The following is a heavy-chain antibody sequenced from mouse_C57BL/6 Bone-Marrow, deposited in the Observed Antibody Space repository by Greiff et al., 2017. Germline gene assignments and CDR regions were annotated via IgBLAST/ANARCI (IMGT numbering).Heavy chain of an antibody. CDR3: VRRDYYGHWYCDV. J-gene: IGHJ1*03. V-gene: IGHV10-3*01. Sequence: EVMLVESGGGLVQPKGSLKLSCAASGFTFNTYAMHWVRQAPGKGLEWVARIRSKSSNSATSYADSVKDRFTISRDDSQSMLYLQIHNLKPEDTAMYYCVRRDYYGHWYCDVWGTGTTVTVSS. CDR2: IRSKSSNSAT. D-gene: IGHD1-1*01. CDR1: GFTFNTYA.